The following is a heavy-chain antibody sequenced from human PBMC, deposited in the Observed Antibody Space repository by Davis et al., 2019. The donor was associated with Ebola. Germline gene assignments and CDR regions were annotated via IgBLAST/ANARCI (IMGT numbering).Heavy chain of an antibody. J-gene: IGHJ6*02. CDR3: TITGAHYYIMDV. Sequence: AASVKVSCKASGYTFTSYAMNWVRQAPGQGLEWMGWINTNTGIPTFAQGFTGRFVFSLDTSVNTAYLQISSLKAEDTAIYYCTITGAHYYIMDVWGQGTTVTVSS. CDR1: GYTFTSYA. CDR2: INTNTGIP. D-gene: IGHD3-10*01. V-gene: IGHV7-4-1*02.